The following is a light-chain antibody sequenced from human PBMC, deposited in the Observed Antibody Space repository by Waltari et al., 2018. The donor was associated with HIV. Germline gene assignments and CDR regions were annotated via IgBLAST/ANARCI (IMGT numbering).Light chain of an antibody. CDR2: RDN. Sequence: QSVRTQPPSASATPGQRLTIPCSGGSSNIGTKYDFWNQQLPGTAPKLLSFRDNGRPSGVPDRFSGSRSVTSASLVISGLRSEDEADYYCAAWDDSLNGFYVFGSGTRVTVL. J-gene: IGLJ1*01. CDR1: SSNIGTKY. CDR3: AAWDDSLNGFYV. V-gene: IGLV1-47*01.